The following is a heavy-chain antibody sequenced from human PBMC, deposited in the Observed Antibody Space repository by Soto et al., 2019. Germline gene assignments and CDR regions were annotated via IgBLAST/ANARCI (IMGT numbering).Heavy chain of an antibody. V-gene: IGHV3-30-3*01. CDR3: AREWAWTPEGLGY. J-gene: IGHJ4*02. CDR1: GFTFSSFA. D-gene: IGHD1-26*01. CDR2: ISSDVVNY. Sequence: QVQLVESGGGVVQPGRSLRLSCAASGFTFSSFAMHWVRQAPGKGLEWLAVISSDVVNYYYAESVKGRFTISRDNSKNTLYLQMYILRNEETAVYYCAREWAWTPEGLGYWGQGNLVTVSS.